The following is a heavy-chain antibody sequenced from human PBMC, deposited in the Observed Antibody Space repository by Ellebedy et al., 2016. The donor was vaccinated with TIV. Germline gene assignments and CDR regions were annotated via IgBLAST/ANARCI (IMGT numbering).Heavy chain of an antibody. CDR1: GFTFSSYW. CDR3: ASGAVGYFDY. Sequence: GESLKISCAASGFTFSSYWMSWVRQAPGKGLEWVANIKQDGSEKYYVDSVKGRFTISRDNAKNSLYLQMNSLRAEDTAVYYCASGAVGYFDYWGQGTLVTVSS. J-gene: IGHJ4*02. D-gene: IGHD4-23*01. V-gene: IGHV3-7*03. CDR2: IKQDGSEK.